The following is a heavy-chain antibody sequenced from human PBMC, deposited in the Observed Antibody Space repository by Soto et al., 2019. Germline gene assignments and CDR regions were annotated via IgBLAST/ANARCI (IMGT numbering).Heavy chain of an antibody. CDR3: ARDGDLYSSGRRSRFDP. V-gene: IGHV1-69*01. CDR1: GGTFSSYA. J-gene: IGHJ5*02. CDR2: IIPIFGTA. Sequence: QVQLVQSGAEVKKPGSSVKVSCKASGGTFSSYAISWVRQAPGQGLEWMGGIIPIFGTANYAQKFQGRVTITEDESKSTAYIELSSLRSEDTAVYYCARDGDLYSSGRRSRFDPWRQGTLVTVSS. D-gene: IGHD6-19*01.